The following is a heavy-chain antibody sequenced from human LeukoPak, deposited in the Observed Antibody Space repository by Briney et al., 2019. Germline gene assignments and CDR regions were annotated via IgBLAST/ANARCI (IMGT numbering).Heavy chain of an antibody. D-gene: IGHD3-22*01. Sequence: SETLSLTCTVSGGSIGSYYWSWIRQPPGKGLEWIGYIYYSGSTNYNPSLKSRVTISVDTSKNQFSLKLSSVTAADTAVHYCARHNYDGSYYFDSWGQGTLVTVSS. V-gene: IGHV4-59*08. CDR1: GGSIGSYY. J-gene: IGHJ4*02. CDR2: IYYSGST. CDR3: ARHNYDGSYYFDS.